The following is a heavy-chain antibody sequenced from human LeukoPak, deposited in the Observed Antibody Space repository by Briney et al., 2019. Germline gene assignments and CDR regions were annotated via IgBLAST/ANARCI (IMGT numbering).Heavy chain of an antibody. CDR3: AREGTAGTNLNWFDP. Sequence: SEPPSLTCTVSGGSISSYYWSWIRQPPGKGLEWIGYISYSGSTNFNPSLKSRVTISVDTSKNQFSLKLSSVTAADTAVYYCAREGTAGTNLNWFDPWGQGTLVTVSS. V-gene: IGHV4-59*01. CDR1: GGSISSYY. CDR2: ISYSGST. D-gene: IGHD1-1*01. J-gene: IGHJ5*02.